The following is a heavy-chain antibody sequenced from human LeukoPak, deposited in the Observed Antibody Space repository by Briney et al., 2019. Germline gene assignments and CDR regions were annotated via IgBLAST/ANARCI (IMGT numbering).Heavy chain of an antibody. CDR2: TLNDGRSK. D-gene: IGHD3-22*01. CDR1: GFTFSSYG. Sequence: QSGGSLRLSCTTSGFTFSSYGMHWVRQAPGKGLEWVAATLNDGRSKYYADSVKGRFTISRDNAKNSLYLQMNSLRAEDTAVYYCARDSDYYDSSGSIPPLRYFDLWGRGTLVTVSS. CDR3: ARDSDYYDSSGSIPPLRYFDL. J-gene: IGHJ2*01. V-gene: IGHV3-30*03.